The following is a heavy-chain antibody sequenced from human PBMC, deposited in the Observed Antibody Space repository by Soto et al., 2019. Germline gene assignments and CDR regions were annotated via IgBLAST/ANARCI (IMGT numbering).Heavy chain of an antibody. V-gene: IGHV3-23*01. CDR2: LGGGGDDP. J-gene: IGHJ3*01. Sequence: GGSLRLSCTASGFTFGNFAMSWVRQAPGRGLEWVASLGGGGDDPYYAASVRGRFTVARDNSNNKLFLQMNSLTAEDTAVYYCAKDAIPYNGVWNDSDPWGQETKVTISS. D-gene: IGHD2-8*01. CDR1: GFTFGNFA. CDR3: AKDAIPYNGVWNDSDP.